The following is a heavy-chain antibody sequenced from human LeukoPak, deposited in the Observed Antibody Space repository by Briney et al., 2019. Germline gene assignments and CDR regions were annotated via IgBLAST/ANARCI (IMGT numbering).Heavy chain of an antibody. CDR1: GFTFSTYW. J-gene: IGHJ4*02. Sequence: GGSLRLSCAASGFTFSTYWMTWVRQAPGKGLEWVANIKQDGSEKYYVDSVKGRFTISRDNAKNSVYLQMNSLRAEDTAVYFCASPAYGDYALFDYWGQGTLVTVSS. D-gene: IGHD4-17*01. CDR2: IKQDGSEK. CDR3: ASPAYGDYALFDY. V-gene: IGHV3-7*01.